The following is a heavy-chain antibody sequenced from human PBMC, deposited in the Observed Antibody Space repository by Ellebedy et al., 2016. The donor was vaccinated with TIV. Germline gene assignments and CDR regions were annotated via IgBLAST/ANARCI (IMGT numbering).Heavy chain of an antibody. CDR1: GFSFRSYW. V-gene: IGHV3-7*01. D-gene: IGHD4-17*01. J-gene: IGHJ5*02. CDR3: ARRGSYGDYAVQVNSWFDP. Sequence: GESLKISCAASGFSFRSYWMSLVRQAPGQVLEWVANIYQDGSVQYYLDSVKGRFTISRDNAINSLFLQMNSLRAGDTAVYYCARRGSYGDYAVQVNSWFDPWGRGTLVTVSS. CDR2: IYQDGSVQ.